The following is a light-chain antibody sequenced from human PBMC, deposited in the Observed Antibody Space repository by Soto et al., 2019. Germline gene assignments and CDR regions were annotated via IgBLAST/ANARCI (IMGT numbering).Light chain of an antibody. CDR3: QQYGSSRWT. J-gene: IGKJ1*01. CDR1: QSVSSSY. CDR2: GAS. V-gene: IGKV3-20*01. Sequence: EIVLTQSPGTLSLSPGERATLSCRASQSVSSSYLAWYQQNRGQAPRLLIYGASSRAPGIPDRFGGSGSGTDFTLTISRLEPEDFALYYCQQYGSSRWTFGQGTKV.